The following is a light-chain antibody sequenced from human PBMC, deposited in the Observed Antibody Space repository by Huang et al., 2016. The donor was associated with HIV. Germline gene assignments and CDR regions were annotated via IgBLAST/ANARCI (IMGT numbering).Light chain of an antibody. CDR3: QQYGSSPLT. Sequence: EIVLTQSPGTLSSSPGDRVTLSCRASPIVGEDSLAWDQHKPGQSPRLLIYRTSSRAPGVPDTFSGRWSGTDFNLTIGRLGPEDFAMYFCQQYGSSPLTFGGGTKIEIK. V-gene: IGKV3-20*01. CDR2: RTS. J-gene: IGKJ4*01. CDR1: PIVGEDS.